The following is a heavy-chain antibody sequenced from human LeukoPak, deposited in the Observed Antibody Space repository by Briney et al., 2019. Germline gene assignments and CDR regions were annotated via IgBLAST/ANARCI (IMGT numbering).Heavy chain of an antibody. D-gene: IGHD2-8*01. Sequence: ASVKVSCKASGYTFTSYYMHWVRQAPGQGLEWMGIINPSGGSTSYAQKFQGRVTMTRDTSTSTVYMELSSLRSEDTAVYYCARSRPTNYYYYYYGMDVWGQGTTVTVSS. V-gene: IGHV1-46*01. CDR3: ARSRPTNYYYYYYGMDV. J-gene: IGHJ6*02. CDR1: GYTFTSYY. CDR2: INPSGGST.